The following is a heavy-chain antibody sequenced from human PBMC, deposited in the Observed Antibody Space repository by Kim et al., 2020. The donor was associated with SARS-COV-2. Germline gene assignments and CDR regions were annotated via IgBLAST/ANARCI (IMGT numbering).Heavy chain of an antibody. D-gene: IGHD6-19*01. J-gene: IGHJ4*02. CDR3: AIQWLVDY. V-gene: IGHV4-39*01. CDR2: SGST. Sequence: SGSTYYNPSLKSRVTISVDTSKNQFSLKLSSVTAADTAVYYCAIQWLVDYWGQGTLVTVSS.